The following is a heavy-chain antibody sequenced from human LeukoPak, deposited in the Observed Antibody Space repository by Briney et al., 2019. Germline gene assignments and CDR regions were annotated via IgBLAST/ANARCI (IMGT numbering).Heavy chain of an antibody. CDR2: IYYSGST. CDR1: GGSISSYY. V-gene: IGHV4-59*01. Sequence: PSETLPLTCTVSGGSISSYYWSWIRQPPGKGLEWIGYIYYSGSTNYNPSLKSRVTISVDTSKNQFSLKLSSVTAADTAVYYCARDTGYSSSWYHFAFDYWGQGTLVTVSS. CDR3: ARDTGYSSSWYHFAFDY. J-gene: IGHJ4*02. D-gene: IGHD6-13*01.